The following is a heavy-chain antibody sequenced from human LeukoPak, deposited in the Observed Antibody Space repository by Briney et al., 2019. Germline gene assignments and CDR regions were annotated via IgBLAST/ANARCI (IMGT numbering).Heavy chain of an antibody. CDR1: GFTFSNYA. CDR3: AKDPGCTSGICYTFFDY. J-gene: IGHJ4*02. Sequence: GGSLRLSCAASGFTFSNYAMSWVRQAPGKGLEWVSAISGSGGSTYYADSVKGRFTISRDNSKNTLYLQMNSLRAEDTAVYYCAKDPGCTSGICYTFFDYWGQGTLVTVSS. CDR2: ISGSGGST. V-gene: IGHV3-23*01. D-gene: IGHD2-8*01.